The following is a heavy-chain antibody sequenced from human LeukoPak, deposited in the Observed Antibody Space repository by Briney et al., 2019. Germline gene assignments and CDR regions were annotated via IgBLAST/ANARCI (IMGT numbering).Heavy chain of an antibody. Sequence: GGSLRLSCAASGFTFSSYWMSWVRQAPGKGLEWVANIKQDGSEKYYVDSVKGRFTISRDNAKNSLYLQMNSLRAEVTAVYYCARSGGSYRLDYWGQGTLVTVSS. V-gene: IGHV3-7*01. D-gene: IGHD1-26*01. CDR3: ARSGGSYRLDY. J-gene: IGHJ4*02. CDR1: GFTFSSYW. CDR2: IKQDGSEK.